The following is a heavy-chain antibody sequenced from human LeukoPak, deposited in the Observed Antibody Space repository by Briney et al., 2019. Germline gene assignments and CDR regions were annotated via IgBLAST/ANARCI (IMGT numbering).Heavy chain of an antibody. J-gene: IGHJ4*02. Sequence: ASVKVSCKASGYTFTSYAISWVRQAPGQGLEWMGRIIPILGIANYAQKFQGRVTITADKSTSTAYMELSSLRSEDTAVYYCAWEGMDYFDYWGQGTLVTVSS. CDR2: IIPILGIA. V-gene: IGHV1-69*04. D-gene: IGHD1-26*01. CDR3: AWEGMDYFDY. CDR1: GYTFTSYA.